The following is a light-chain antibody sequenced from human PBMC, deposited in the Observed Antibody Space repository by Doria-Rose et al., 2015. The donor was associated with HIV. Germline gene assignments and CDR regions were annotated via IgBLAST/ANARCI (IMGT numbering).Light chain of an antibody. V-gene: IGKV3-20*01. J-gene: IGKJ1*01. CDR2: DGS. CDR1: QSFSSTY. CDR3: HQYGSSWT. Sequence: LTQSPGTLSLSPGERATLSCRASQSFSSTYLAWYQQKPGQSPSLLIYDGSSRSTGIPDRFSDSGYGTDYTLTISRLDPEDFALYYCHQYGSSWTFGQGTKVE.